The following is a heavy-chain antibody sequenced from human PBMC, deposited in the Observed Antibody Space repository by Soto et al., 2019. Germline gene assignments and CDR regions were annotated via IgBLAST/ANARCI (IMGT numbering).Heavy chain of an antibody. V-gene: IGHV3-15*01. CDR2: VKSKAHGGTT. J-gene: IGHJ4*02. Sequence: GGSLRLSCAASGFSFTNAYMSWVRQAPGKGLEWVARVKSKAHGGTTDYVAPVKGRFTISRDDSKDMLYLQMNSLKAEDTAVYYCTTDRYNWGQGT. CDR1: GFSFTNAY. D-gene: IGHD3-9*01. CDR3: TTDRYN.